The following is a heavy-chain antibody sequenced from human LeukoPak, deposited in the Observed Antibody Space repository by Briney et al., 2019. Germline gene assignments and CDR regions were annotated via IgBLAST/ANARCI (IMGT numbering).Heavy chain of an antibody. V-gene: IGHV4-39*07. CDR3: ARVPTVTFFDY. J-gene: IGHJ4*02. CDR1: GDSISTSNSY. D-gene: IGHD4-17*01. CDR2: IYYSGST. Sequence: PSEALSLTCTVSGDSISTSNSYWGWIRQPPGKGLEWIGTIYYSGSTYYNPSLKSRVTISVDTSKNQFSLKLSSVTAADTAVYYCARVPTVTFFDYWGQGTLVTVSS.